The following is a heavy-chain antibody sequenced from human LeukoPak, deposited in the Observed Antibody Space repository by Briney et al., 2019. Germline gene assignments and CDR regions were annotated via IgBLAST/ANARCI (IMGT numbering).Heavy chain of an antibody. CDR3: ARDEQLVEDY. D-gene: IGHD6-13*01. J-gene: IGHJ4*02. Sequence: GGSLRLSCAASGFTFSSYWISWVRQAPGKGLEWVANIKQDGSEKYYVDSVKGRFTISRDNAKNSLYLQMNSLRAEDTAVYYCARDEQLVEDYWGQGTLVTVSS. V-gene: IGHV3-7*01. CDR2: IKQDGSEK. CDR1: GFTFSSYW.